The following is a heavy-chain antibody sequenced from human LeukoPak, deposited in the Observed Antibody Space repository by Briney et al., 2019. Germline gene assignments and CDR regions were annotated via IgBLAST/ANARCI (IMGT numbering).Heavy chain of an antibody. V-gene: IGHV3-53*01. J-gene: IGHJ4*02. CDR2: IYSGGST. Sequence: PGGSLRLSCAASGFTVSSNYMSWVRQAPGKGLEWGSVIYSGGSTYYADSVKGRFTISRDNSKNTLYLRMNTLRAEDTAVYYCASLALFLYGSGGIEDYWGQGTLVTVSS. D-gene: IGHD3-10*01. CDR1: GFTVSSNY. CDR3: ASLALFLYGSGGIEDY.